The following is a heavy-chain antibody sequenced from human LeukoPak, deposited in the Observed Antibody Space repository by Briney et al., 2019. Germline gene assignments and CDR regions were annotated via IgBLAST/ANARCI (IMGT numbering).Heavy chain of an antibody. CDR2: IHYSGTT. J-gene: IGHJ4*02. V-gene: IGHV4-61*01. D-gene: IGHD6-19*01. CDR3: ARRSRSGWNYDY. Sequence: SETLSLTCTVSGDSVSSAYYYWSWIRQPPGKGLEWIGYIHYSGTTNYNPSLKSRVTISVDTSKNQFSLKLSSVTAADAAVYYCARRSRSGWNYDYWGQGTLVTVSP. CDR1: GDSVSSAYYY.